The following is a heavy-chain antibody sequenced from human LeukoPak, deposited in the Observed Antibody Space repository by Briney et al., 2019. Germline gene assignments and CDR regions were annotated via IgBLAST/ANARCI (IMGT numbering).Heavy chain of an antibody. CDR2: ISYDGSNK. CDR1: GFTFSSYA. V-gene: IGHV3-30*04. Sequence: GGSLRLSCAASGFTFSSYAMHWVRQAPGKGLEWVAVISYDGSNKYYADSVRGRFTISRDNSKNTLYLQMNSLRAEDTAVYYCARDYGAADYWGQGTLVTVSS. D-gene: IGHD4-17*01. CDR3: ARDYGAADY. J-gene: IGHJ4*02.